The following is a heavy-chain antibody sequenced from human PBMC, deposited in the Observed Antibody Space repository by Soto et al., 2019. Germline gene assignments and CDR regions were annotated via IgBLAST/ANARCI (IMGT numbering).Heavy chain of an antibody. V-gene: IGHV4-34*01. D-gene: IGHD3-3*01. CDR1: GGSFSGYY. CDR3: ARGGSTIFGVVIYYYYYGMDV. CDR2: INHSGST. Sequence: SETLSLTCAVYGGSFSGYYWSWIRQPPGKVLEWIGEINHSGSTNYNPSLKSRVTISVDTSKNQFSLKLSSVTAADTAVYYCARGGSTIFGVVIYYYYYGMDVWGQGXTVTVYS. J-gene: IGHJ6*02.